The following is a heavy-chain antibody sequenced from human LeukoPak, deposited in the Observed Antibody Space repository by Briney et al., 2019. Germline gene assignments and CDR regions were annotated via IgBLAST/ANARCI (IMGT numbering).Heavy chain of an antibody. J-gene: IGHJ4*02. CDR3: ARSTPASFFDY. CDR2: IYYTGTT. CDR1: GGSISSGGYY. Sequence: SQTLSLTCTVSGGSISSGGYYWSWIRQHPGKGVECIGYIYYTGTTYYNPSLKSRITISVDTSQNQFSLNLDSVTAADTAVYYCARSTPASFFDYWGQGTLVTVSS. D-gene: IGHD1-14*01. V-gene: IGHV4-31*03.